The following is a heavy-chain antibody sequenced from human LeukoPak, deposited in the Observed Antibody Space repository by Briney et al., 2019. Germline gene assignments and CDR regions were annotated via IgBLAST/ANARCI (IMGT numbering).Heavy chain of an antibody. D-gene: IGHD6-19*01. CDR3: ARYGNGPWLGHYAFDM. CDR1: GITFSSYS. Sequence: GGSLRLSCAASGITFSSYSMNWVRQAPGKGLEWVSYISRSSSTIYYADSVKGRFTISRDNAKNSLYLQMNSLKAEDTAVYYCARYGNGPWLGHYAFDMWGRGTMVTVSS. J-gene: IGHJ3*02. CDR2: ISRSSSTI. V-gene: IGHV3-48*04.